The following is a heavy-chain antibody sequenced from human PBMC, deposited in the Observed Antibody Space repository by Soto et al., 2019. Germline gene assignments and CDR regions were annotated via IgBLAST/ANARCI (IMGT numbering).Heavy chain of an antibody. V-gene: IGHV3-48*01. CDR2: ISSSSSTI. CDR3: ARVLGEAAGPTDY. J-gene: IGHJ4*02. CDR1: GFTFSSYS. Sequence: PGGSLRLSCAASGFTFSSYSMNWVRQAPGKGLEWVSYISSSSSTIYYADSVKGRFTISRDNAKNSLYLQMNSLRAEDTAVYYCARVLGEAAGPTDYWGQGTLVTVSS. D-gene: IGHD6-13*01.